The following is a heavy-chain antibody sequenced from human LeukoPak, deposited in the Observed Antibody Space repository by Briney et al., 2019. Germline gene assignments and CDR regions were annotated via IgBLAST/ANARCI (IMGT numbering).Heavy chain of an antibody. Sequence: ASVKVSCKVSGYTPTELSVHWVRQAPGKGLEWMGTFDPEDGETIYAQKFQGRVTMTEDTSTDTAHMELSSLRSEDAAVYYCATGGYDSSGLYFDYWGQGTLVTVSS. V-gene: IGHV1-24*01. CDR3: ATGGYDSSGLYFDY. J-gene: IGHJ4*02. CDR1: GYTPTELS. D-gene: IGHD3-22*01. CDR2: FDPEDGET.